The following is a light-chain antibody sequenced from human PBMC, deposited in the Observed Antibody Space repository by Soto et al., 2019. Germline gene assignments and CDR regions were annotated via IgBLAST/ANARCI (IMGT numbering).Light chain of an antibody. J-gene: IGKJ4*01. CDR3: QQYGSSPRLT. Sequence: PGERATLSCRASQSVRSNFLAWYQQKPGQAPRLLIYGASNRATGIPDRFSGSGSGTDFTLTITRLEPEDFAVYYCQQYGSSPRLTFGGGTKVDIK. CDR2: GAS. CDR1: QSVRSNF. V-gene: IGKV3-20*01.